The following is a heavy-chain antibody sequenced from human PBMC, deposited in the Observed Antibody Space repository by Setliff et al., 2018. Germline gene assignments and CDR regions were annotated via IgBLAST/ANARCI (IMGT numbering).Heavy chain of an antibody. D-gene: IGHD6-13*01. CDR1: GGSFSTYY. J-gene: IGHJ4*02. CDR3: ARDWAAAAGTAVGDGLDY. CDR2: MYHSGSV. V-gene: IGHV4-34*01. Sequence: SETLSLTCAVYGGSFSTYYWGWIRQPPGKGLEWIGNMYHSGSVYYNPSLKSRVTISVDTSKNQFSLKLSSVTAADTAVYYCARDWAAAAGTAVGDGLDYWGQGTLVTVSS.